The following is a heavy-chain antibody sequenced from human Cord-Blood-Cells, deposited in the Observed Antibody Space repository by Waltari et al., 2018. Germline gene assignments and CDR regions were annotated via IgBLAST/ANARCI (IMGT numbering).Heavy chain of an antibody. V-gene: IGHV1-8*03. CDR2: RNHNVGNT. J-gene: IGHJ6*02. D-gene: IGHD2-2*01. CDR3: ARGPDIVVVPAADYYYGMDV. Sequence: QVQLVQSGAEVKKPGASVKVSCKASGYTFTSYDINWVRQATGQGLEWMGWRNHNVGNTGYAQKCQVRVTITRNTSISTAYMELSSLSSEDTAVYYCARGPDIVVVPAADYYYGMDVWGQGTTVTVSS. CDR1: GYTFTSYD.